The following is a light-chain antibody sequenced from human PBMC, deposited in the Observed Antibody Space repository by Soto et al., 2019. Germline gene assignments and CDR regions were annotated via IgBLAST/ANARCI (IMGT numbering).Light chain of an antibody. CDR3: QQSDSTPYT. CDR2: ATS. J-gene: IGKJ2*01. V-gene: IGKV1-39*01. CDR1: HSTSIY. Sequence: DIQMTQSPSSLSASVGDRVTITWRAGHSTSIYVNCYQQKPGKAPKLLIYATSSLQSGVPSRFSGSESETDFTLTISSLQPEYFTNYYWQQSDSTPYTFGQGTKLKIK.